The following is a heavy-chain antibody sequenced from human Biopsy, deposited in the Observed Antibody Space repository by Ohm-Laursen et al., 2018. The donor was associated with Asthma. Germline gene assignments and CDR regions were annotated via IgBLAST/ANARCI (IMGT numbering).Heavy chain of an antibody. V-gene: IGHV3-30-3*01. CDR3: AREGVAGTHIED. CDR1: RFTYE. Sequence: SLRLSCSASRFTYEMHWVRQAPGKGLEWVAVISYDGSSIYYADSVKGRFTISRDNTKNTLSLQMNSLTAEDTAVYYCAREGVAGTHIEDWGQGTLVTVSS. CDR2: ISYDGSSI. D-gene: IGHD6-19*01. J-gene: IGHJ4*02.